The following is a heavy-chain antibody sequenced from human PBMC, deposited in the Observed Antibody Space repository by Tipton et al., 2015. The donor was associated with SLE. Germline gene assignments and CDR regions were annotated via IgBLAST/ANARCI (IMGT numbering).Heavy chain of an antibody. D-gene: IGHD1-26*01. CDR3: ARGSRVEEDLDY. CDR2: VSYTGSA. V-gene: IGHV4-59*11. J-gene: IGHJ4*02. CDR1: GGSITSHY. Sequence: TLSLTCSVSGGSITSHYWTWIRQSPGKEFEWLAYVSYTGSATYNPSLRSRLTISVDTSKNQFSLRLKTVTAADTAVYYCARGSRVEEDLDYWGPGTLVTVSS.